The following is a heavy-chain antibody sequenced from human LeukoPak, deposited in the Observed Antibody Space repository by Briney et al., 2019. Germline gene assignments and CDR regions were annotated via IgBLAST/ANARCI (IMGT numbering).Heavy chain of an antibody. Sequence: GGSLRLSCAASGFTFTTCAMHWVRQAPGRGLEWVAYIRYDGNNKNYADSVKGRFTISRDNSKDMLYLQMNSLRPEDTAVYYCAKGDDYGANTRLPKYNWFDPWGQGTLVTVSS. D-gene: IGHD4-23*01. CDR3: AKGDDYGANTRLPKYNWFDP. CDR2: IRYDGNNK. CDR1: GFTFTTCA. V-gene: IGHV3-30*02. J-gene: IGHJ5*02.